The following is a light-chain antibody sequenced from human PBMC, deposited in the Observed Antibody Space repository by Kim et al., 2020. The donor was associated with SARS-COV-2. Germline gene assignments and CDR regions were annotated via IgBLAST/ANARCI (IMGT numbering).Light chain of an antibody. Sequence: GQRVTISCSSSSSNIEINTVNWYQHLPGTAPKLLIYSANQRPSGVPDRFSGSKSVTSTSLAISGLQSEDEADYYCAAWDDSLNGWVFGGGTQLTVL. V-gene: IGLV1-44*01. J-gene: IGLJ2*01. CDR2: SAN. CDR3: AAWDDSLNGWV. CDR1: SSNIEINT.